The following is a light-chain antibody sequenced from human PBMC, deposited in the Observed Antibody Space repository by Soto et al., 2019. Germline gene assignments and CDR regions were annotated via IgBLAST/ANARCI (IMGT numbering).Light chain of an antibody. CDR2: AAS. CDR1: QSINNY. J-gene: IGKJ5*01. V-gene: IGKV1-39*01. CDR3: QQSYSTPPIT. Sequence: DIQVTQSPSSLSASVGDRVTITCRASQSINNYLNWYQQKPGKAPKLLIYAASSLQSGVPSRFSGSGSGTDFTLTITSLQPEDFATYYCQQSYSTPPITFGQATRLEI.